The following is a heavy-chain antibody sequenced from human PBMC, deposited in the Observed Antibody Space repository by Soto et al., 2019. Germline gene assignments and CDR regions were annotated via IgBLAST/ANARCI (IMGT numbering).Heavy chain of an antibody. CDR1: GGSISSGGYY. CDR3: ARGPVEQQLVNDY. Sequence: QVQLQESGPGLVKPSQTLSLTCTVSGGSISSGGYYWSWIRQHPGKALESIGYIYYSGSTYYNPSLKSRVTISGDTSKKQFSLKLSPVTAADTAVYYCARGPVEQQLVNDYWGQGTLVTVSS. D-gene: IGHD6-13*01. V-gene: IGHV4-31*03. J-gene: IGHJ4*02. CDR2: IYYSGST.